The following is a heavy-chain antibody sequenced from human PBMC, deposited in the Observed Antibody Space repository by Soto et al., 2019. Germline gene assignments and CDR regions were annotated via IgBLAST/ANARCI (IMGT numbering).Heavy chain of an antibody. CDR1: GFTFSDYY. CDR3: AIFPPDPALAEYFQH. Sequence: GGSLRLSCAASGFTFSDYYMSWIRQAPGKGLEWVSYISSSGSTIYYADSVKGRFTISRDNAKNSLYLQMNSLRAEDTAVYYCAIFPPDPALAEYFQHWGQGTLVTVSS. J-gene: IGHJ1*01. D-gene: IGHD2-21*01. CDR2: ISSSGSTI. V-gene: IGHV3-11*01.